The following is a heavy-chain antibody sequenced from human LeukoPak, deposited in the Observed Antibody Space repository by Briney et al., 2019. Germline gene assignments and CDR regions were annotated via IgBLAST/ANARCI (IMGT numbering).Heavy chain of an antibody. J-gene: IGHJ4*02. CDR3: AREVRGEFIIPMVRNHFDY. D-gene: IGHD3-10*01. CDR1: GYTFTSYG. CDR2: ISAYNGNT. Sequence: GASVKVSCKASGYTFTSYGISWVRQAPGQGLEWMGWISAYNGNTNYAQKLQGRVTMTTDTSTSTAYMELRSLRSDDTAVYYCAREVRGEFIIPMVRNHFDYWGQGTLVTVSS. V-gene: IGHV1-18*01.